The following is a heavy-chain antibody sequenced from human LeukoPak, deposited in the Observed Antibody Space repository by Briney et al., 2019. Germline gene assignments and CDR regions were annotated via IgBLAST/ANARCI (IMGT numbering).Heavy chain of an antibody. J-gene: IGHJ4*02. CDR2: INADGSRT. V-gene: IGHV3-74*01. CDR3: ARDLFQQALDY. CDR1: GFTFSDYW. Sequence: AGGSLRLSCAASGFTFSDYWMHWVRQSPGKGLVWVSLINADGSRTKYAGSVKGRFTISRDDAQNSLYLQLNRLRPEGTAVYYCARDLFQQALDYWGQGTLVTVSS.